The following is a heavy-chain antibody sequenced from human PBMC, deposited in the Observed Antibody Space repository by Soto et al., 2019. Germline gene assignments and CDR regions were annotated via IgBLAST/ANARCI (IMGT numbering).Heavy chain of an antibody. Sequence: LGESLKISCKGSGYSFTSYWISWVRQMPGKGLEWMGRIDPSDSYTNYSPSFQGHVTISADKSISTAYLQWSSLKASDTAMYYCARLVASSSWQKDYWGQGTLVTVSS. V-gene: IGHV5-10-1*01. CDR3: ARLVASSSWQKDY. CDR2: IDPSDSYT. CDR1: GYSFTSYW. D-gene: IGHD6-13*01. J-gene: IGHJ4*02.